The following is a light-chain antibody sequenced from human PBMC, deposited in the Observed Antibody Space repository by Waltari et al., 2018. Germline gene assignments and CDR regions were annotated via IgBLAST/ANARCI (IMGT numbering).Light chain of an antibody. Sequence: QSVLTQPTSASGTPAQPVAFSCSGTNSNIGNNSVHWHLQLPGTAPKLLIYKNNQRPSGVPERFTGSKSGTSTSLVISGLRSEDEADYFCAAWDDSLSVVMFGGGTKLTVL. V-gene: IGLV1-47*01. J-gene: IGLJ3*02. CDR3: AAWDDSLSVVM. CDR2: KNN. CDR1: NSNIGNNS.